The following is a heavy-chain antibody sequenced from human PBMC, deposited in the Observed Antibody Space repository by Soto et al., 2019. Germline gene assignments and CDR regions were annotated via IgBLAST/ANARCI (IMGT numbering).Heavy chain of an antibody. V-gene: IGHV1-2*02. J-gene: IGHJ4*02. Sequence: QVRLVQSGADVKKPGASVKVSCKTSGYTFSGYFMHWLRQAPGQGLEWMGWMNPNSGGTDYAQNFQGRVSMTWDTSISTAYMELSRLRSDDTAIYYCARGYYSSSWRGFDYWGQGTLVTVSS. CDR2: MNPNSGGT. CDR3: ARGYYSSSWRGFDY. D-gene: IGHD6-13*01. CDR1: GYTFSGYF.